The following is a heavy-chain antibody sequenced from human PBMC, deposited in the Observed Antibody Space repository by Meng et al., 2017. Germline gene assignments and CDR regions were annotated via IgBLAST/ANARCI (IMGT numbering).Heavy chain of an antibody. CDR2: FDPEDGET. V-gene: IGHV1-24*01. CDR1: GYTLTELS. CDR3: AAYSGYDYYFDY. D-gene: IGHD5-12*01. Sequence: QVQLVQAGDEVKKPGASVKVSCKVSGYTLTELSMHWVRQAPGKGLEWMGGFDPEDGETIYAQKFQGRVTMTEDTSTDTAYMELSSLRSEDTAVYYCAAYSGYDYYFDYWGQGTLVTVSS. J-gene: IGHJ4*02.